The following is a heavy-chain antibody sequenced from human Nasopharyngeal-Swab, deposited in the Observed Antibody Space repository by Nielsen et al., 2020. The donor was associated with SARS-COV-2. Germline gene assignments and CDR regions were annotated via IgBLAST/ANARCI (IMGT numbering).Heavy chain of an antibody. CDR3: ATGSLSGYDFFDY. Sequence: GESLKISCAASGFTFSDYYMTWIRQAPGKGLEWVSYISSSSSYTNYADSVKGRFTISRDNAKNSLYLQMNSLRAEDTAVYYCATGSLSGYDFFDYWGQGTLVTVSS. CDR1: GFTFSDYY. J-gene: IGHJ4*02. CDR2: ISSSSSYT. D-gene: IGHD5-12*01. V-gene: IGHV3-11*05.